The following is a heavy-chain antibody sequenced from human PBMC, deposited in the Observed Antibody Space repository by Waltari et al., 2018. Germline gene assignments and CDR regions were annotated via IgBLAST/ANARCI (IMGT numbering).Heavy chain of an antibody. CDR3: TRDRVGYCSGGTCYSRWFDP. V-gene: IGHV1-24*01. D-gene: IGHD2-15*01. Sequence: QVQLVQSGAEVKTPGASVKVSCRVSGYSLPDSALHWVRQAPGKGLEWLGGFDPEYGEAVYAQEFQGRVTMTEDTSKDTAYMELSSLTYEDTAVYYCTRDRVGYCSGGTCYSRWFDPWGQGTLVTVSS. CDR1: GYSLPDSA. J-gene: IGHJ5*02. CDR2: FDPEYGEA.